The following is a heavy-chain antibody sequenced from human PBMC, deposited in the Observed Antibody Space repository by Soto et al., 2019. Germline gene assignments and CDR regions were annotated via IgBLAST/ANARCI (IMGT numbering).Heavy chain of an antibody. CDR2: IYAGTTT. J-gene: IGHJ6*02. CDR3: VRDLQGHFGMDA. Sequence: LXLSCAGAGFSVINTYMSWVRQSPEKGLECVSVIYAGTTTSYSDSVKGRFTISRDNSRNTLYLQMNSLRVEDTAVYYCVRDLQGHFGMDAWGQGTAATVSS. V-gene: IGHV3-53*01. CDR1: GFSVINTY.